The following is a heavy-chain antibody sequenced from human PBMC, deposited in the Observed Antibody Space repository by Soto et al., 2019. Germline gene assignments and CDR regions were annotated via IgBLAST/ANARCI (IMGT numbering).Heavy chain of an antibody. CDR3: ARGRDIVATKRPMDV. D-gene: IGHD5-12*01. J-gene: IGHJ6*04. CDR1: GGSFSDYC. Sequence: SLTHPLTCAVYGGSFSDYCWIWIRQPKGKGLEWIGEINHSGSTNYNPSLKSRVTISVDTSKNQFSLKLSSVTAADTAVYYCARGRDIVATKRPMDVWGKGTTVTVSS. CDR2: INHSGST. V-gene: IGHV4-34*01.